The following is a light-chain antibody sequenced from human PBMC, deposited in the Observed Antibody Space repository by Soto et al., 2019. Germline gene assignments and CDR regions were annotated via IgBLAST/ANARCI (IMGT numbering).Light chain of an antibody. CDR2: ESS. Sequence: DIQMTQSPSSLSASVGDRVTIICRASQSVSTRLAWYQQKPGKAPKVLIYESSLLQSGVPSRFSGSGSGTDFTLTISSLQPEDFATYYCQHFKSFPITFGQGTRLEIK. V-gene: IGKV1-5*02. CDR1: QSVSTR. CDR3: QHFKSFPIT. J-gene: IGKJ5*01.